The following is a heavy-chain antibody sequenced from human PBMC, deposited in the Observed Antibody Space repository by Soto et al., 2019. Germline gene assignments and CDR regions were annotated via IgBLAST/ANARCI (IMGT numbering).Heavy chain of an antibody. CDR3: VKRNCGNCPWSS. V-gene: IGHV3-23*01. CDR1: AFTFINIP. J-gene: IGHJ4*02. CDR2: INENGDST. Sequence: EVHLLESGGGLVQPGVSLRLSCAASAFTFINIPMGWVRQAPGKGLKYVSSINENGDSTFYADSVKGRFTISRDNSKSTLHLQMNSLRADDTAFYYCVKRNCGNCPWSSWGQGTLVTVSS. D-gene: IGHD2-21*01.